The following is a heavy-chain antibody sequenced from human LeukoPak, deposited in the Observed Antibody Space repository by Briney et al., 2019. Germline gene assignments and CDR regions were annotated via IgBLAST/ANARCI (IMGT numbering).Heavy chain of an antibody. CDR3: ALLSSSWSRPEDY. V-gene: IGHV1-69*13. CDR1: GGTFSSYA. Sequence: SMKVSCKASGGTFSSYAISWVRQGPGQGLEWMGGIIPIFGTANYAQKFQGRVTITADESTSTAYMELSSLRSEDTAVYYCALLSSSWSRPEDYWGQGTLVTVSS. CDR2: IIPIFGTA. J-gene: IGHJ4*02. D-gene: IGHD6-13*01.